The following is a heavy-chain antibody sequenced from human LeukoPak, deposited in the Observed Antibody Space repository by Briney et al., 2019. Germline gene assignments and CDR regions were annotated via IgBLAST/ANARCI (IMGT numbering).Heavy chain of an antibody. CDR1: GVTFSSYY. D-gene: IGHD3-22*01. J-gene: IGHJ4*02. Sequence: PSETLSLTCAASGVTFSSYYWSWIRQPPGKGLEWIGEINYSENTNWIGEIKHSESTNYNPSLKSRVSISVDTSKNQYSLQLRSVTAADTAVYYCARNFDSSGYYLAYWGQGNLVTVSS. CDR2: IKHSEST. V-gene: IGHV4-34*01. CDR3: ARNFDSSGYYLAY.